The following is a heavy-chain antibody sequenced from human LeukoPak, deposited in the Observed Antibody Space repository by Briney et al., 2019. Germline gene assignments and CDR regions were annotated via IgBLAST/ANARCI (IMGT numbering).Heavy chain of an antibody. CDR3: ARALVRATMVWYFDL. J-gene: IGHJ2*01. V-gene: IGHV4-28*03. Sequence: SETLSLTCAVSGYSISSSSNWWGGIRQPPGKGLEWIGYIYHSGSTYYNPSLKSRVTMSVDTSKNQFSLNLSSVTAADKAVYYCARALVRATMVWYFDLWGRGTLVTVSS. CDR1: GYSISSSSNW. CDR2: IYHSGST. D-gene: IGHD5-12*01.